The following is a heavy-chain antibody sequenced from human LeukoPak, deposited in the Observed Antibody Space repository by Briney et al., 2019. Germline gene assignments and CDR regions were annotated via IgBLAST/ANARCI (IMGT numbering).Heavy chain of an antibody. J-gene: IGHJ6*03. V-gene: IGHV3-48*01. CDR1: GFTFSSRDW. CDR2: ISSSSSTI. D-gene: IGHD6-13*01. CDR3: ARDRGAAAGTRNYYYYYMDV. Sequence: GGSLRLSCVASGFTFSSRDWMTWVRQAPGKGLEWVSYISSSSSTIYYADSVKGRFTISRDNAKNSLYLQMNSLRAEDTAVYYCARDRGAAAGTRNYYYYYMDVWAKGPRSPSP.